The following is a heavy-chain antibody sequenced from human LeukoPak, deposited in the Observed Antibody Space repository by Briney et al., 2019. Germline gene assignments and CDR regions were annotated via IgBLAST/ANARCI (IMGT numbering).Heavy chain of an antibody. D-gene: IGHD2-21*01. CDR1: GFTLSTYW. Sequence: GGSLRLSCAASGFTLSTYWMNWVRQAPGKGLEWVSYISSSGSTIYYADSVKGRFTISRDSSKNTLFLQMNRLRPEDAAVYYCAKAPVTTCRGAYCYPFDYWGQGTLVTVSS. J-gene: IGHJ4*02. CDR2: ISSSGSTI. CDR3: AKAPVTTCRGAYCYPFDY. V-gene: IGHV3-48*01.